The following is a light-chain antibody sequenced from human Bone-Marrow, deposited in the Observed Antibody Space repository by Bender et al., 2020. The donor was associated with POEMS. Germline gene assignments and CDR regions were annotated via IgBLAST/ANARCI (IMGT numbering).Light chain of an antibody. CDR2: GNT. CDR3: QSFDMVLNAYV. J-gene: IGLJ1*01. CDR1: NSNIGAGQD. Sequence: QSMLTQPPSVSGAPGQSVTISCTGSNSNIGAGQDVHWYQQFPGRAPKPLIYGNTNRPSGVSDRFSGSQSATSASLAITGLQDDDEADYYCQSFDMVLNAYVFGPGTKVTVL. V-gene: IGLV1-40*01.